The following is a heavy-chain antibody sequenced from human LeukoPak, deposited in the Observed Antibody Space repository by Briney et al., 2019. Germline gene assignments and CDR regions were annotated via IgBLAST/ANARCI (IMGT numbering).Heavy chain of an antibody. Sequence: SVKVSCKASGGTFSSYDISWVRQAPGQGLEWMGGIMPMFGKTNYAQKFQGRVTTTADKATSTAYMELSSLRSEDTAVYYCARATHKRSGYARGMGYWGQGTLVTVSS. D-gene: IGHD5-12*01. V-gene: IGHV1-69*06. CDR1: GGTFSSYD. J-gene: IGHJ4*02. CDR3: ARATHKRSGYARGMGY. CDR2: IMPMFGKT.